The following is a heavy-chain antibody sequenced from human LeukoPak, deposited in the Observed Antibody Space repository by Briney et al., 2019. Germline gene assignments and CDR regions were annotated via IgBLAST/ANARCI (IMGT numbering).Heavy chain of an antibody. D-gene: IGHD3-22*01. J-gene: IGHJ4*02. V-gene: IGHV3-7*01. CDR1: GFTFSSYW. Sequence: GGSLRLSCAASGFTFSSYWMHWVRQAPGKGLEWVANIKQDGSEKYYVDSVKGRFTISRDNATNSLYLQMNSLRAEDTAVYSCVRDGDTSGYTNWGQGTWSPSPQ. CDR3: VRDGDTSGYTN. CDR2: IKQDGSEK.